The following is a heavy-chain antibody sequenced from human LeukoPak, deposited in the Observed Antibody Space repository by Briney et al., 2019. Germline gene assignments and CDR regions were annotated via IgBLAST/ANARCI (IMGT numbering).Heavy chain of an antibody. CDR1: GGSISSYY. D-gene: IGHD6-6*01. J-gene: IGHJ6*03. V-gene: IGHV4-59*12. Sequence: KASETLSLTCTVSGGSISSYYWSWIRQPPGKGLEWIGYIYYSGSTNYNPSLKSRVTISVDTSKNQFSLKLSSVTAADTAVYYCARSIAANYYYYYMDVWGKGTTVTVSS. CDR3: ARSIAANYYYYYMDV. CDR2: IYYSGST.